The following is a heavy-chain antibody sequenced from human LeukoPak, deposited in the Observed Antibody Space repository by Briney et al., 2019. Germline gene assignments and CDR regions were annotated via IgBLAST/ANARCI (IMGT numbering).Heavy chain of an antibody. Sequence: SETLSLTCVVSGYSISNGYYWGLIRQPPGKGLEWIGSIYHSGSSYYNPSLKSRVTISVDTSKNQFSLKLSSVTAAETDVYYCERRIVVVPDAIRVGDAFDVWGQGTKVTVSP. V-gene: IGHV4-38-2*01. J-gene: IGHJ3*01. D-gene: IGHD2-2*02. CDR2: IYHSGSS. CDR1: GYSISNGYY. CDR3: ERRIVVVPDAIRVGDAFDV.